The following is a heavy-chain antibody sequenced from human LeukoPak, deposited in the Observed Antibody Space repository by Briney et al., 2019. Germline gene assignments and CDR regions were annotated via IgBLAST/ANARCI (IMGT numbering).Heavy chain of an antibody. CDR2: IKQDGSEK. CDR1: GFTFSSYW. D-gene: IGHD1-26*01. Sequence: GGSLRLSCAASGFTFSSYWMSWVRQAPGKGLEWVANIKQDGSEKYYVDSVKGRFTISRDNARNSLYLQMNSLRAEDTAVYYCARDPYSGTYGDTYYYYMDVWGKGTTVTISS. J-gene: IGHJ6*03. V-gene: IGHV3-7*01. CDR3: ARDPYSGTYGDTYYYYMDV.